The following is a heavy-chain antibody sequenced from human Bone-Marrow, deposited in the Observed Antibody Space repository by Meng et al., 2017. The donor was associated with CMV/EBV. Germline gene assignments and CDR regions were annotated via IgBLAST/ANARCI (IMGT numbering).Heavy chain of an antibody. CDR3: ARDLGGSSPN. Sequence: SETLSLTCTVSGGSISSYYWSWIRQPPGKGLEWIGYIYYSGSTNYNPSLKSRVTISVDTSKNQFSLKLSSVTAADTAVYYCARDLGGSSPNWGQGTLATLSS. D-gene: IGHD1-26*01. CDR2: IYYSGST. V-gene: IGHV4-59*01. J-gene: IGHJ4*02. CDR1: GGSISSYY.